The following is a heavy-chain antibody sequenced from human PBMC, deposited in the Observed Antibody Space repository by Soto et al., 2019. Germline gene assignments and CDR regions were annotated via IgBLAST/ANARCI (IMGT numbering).Heavy chain of an antibody. Sequence: SLRLSCAASGFTFSSYAMHWVRQAPGKGLEWVAVISYDGSNKYYADSVKGRFTISRDNSKNTLYLQMNSLRAEDTAVYYCARDRMGIAAAGWYFDLWGRGTLVTVSS. D-gene: IGHD6-13*01. CDR3: ARDRMGIAAAGWYFDL. J-gene: IGHJ2*01. CDR2: ISYDGSNK. CDR1: GFTFSSYA. V-gene: IGHV3-30-3*01.